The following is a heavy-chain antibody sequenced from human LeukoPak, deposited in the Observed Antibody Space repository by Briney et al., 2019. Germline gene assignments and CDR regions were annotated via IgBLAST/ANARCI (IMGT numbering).Heavy chain of an antibody. D-gene: IGHD3-22*01. CDR3: ASNTGSDSSGYAY. V-gene: IGHV1-46*01. Sequence: ASVKVSCKASGYTFTSDYMNWVRQAPGQGLEWMGIVHSSGGVIRYAQEFQGRVTVTRDTSTSTVYMELSSLRSEDTAVYYCASNTGSDSSGYAYWGQGTLVTVSS. CDR2: VHSSGGVI. CDR1: GYTFTSDY. J-gene: IGHJ4*02.